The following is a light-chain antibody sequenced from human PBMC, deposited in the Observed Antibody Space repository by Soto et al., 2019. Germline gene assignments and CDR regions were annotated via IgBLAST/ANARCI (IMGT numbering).Light chain of an antibody. V-gene: IGKV3-15*01. J-gene: IGKJ5*01. CDR3: KQDPSCPPIT. CDR1: QSVDSR. Sequence: TQSANARAVSPEEVADLACRVRQSVDSRVAWYQQKFGPPTRPLIYQPSTWVNGIGARFSGSGSGTDFTLTISSLCLAAVGIHSCKQDPSCPPITFGEGTRLEIK. CDR2: QPS.